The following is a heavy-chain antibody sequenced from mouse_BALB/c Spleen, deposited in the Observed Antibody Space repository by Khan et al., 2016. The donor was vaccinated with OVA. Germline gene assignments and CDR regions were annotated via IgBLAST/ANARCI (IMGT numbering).Heavy chain of an antibody. D-gene: IGHD3-3*01. CDR2: INTYTGEP. Sequence: QIQLVQSGPELKKPGETVKISCKASGYTFTNYGMNWVKQSPGKALKWMGWINTYTGEPTYDDDFKGRFAFSLETSASTAYLEINNLKNEDRAISFCARPPGCACTVCYWGQGTSGTGSS. CDR1: GYTFTNYG. J-gene: IGHJ4*01. CDR3: ARPPGCACTVCY. V-gene: IGHV9-1*02.